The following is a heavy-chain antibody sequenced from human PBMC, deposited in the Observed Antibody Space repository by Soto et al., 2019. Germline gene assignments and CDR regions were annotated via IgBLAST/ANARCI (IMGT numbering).Heavy chain of an antibody. V-gene: IGHV1-18*01. CDR1: GYTFTSYG. CDR2: ISAYNGNT. D-gene: IGHD3-9*01. CDR3: ARGLPLLRYFDWLSYPFDY. Sequence: ASVKVSCKASGYTFTSYGISGVRQAPGQGLEWMGWISAYNGNTNYAQKLQGRVTMTTDTSTSTAYMELRSLRSDDTAVYYCARGLPLLRYFDWLSYPFDYWGQGTLVTVSS. J-gene: IGHJ4*02.